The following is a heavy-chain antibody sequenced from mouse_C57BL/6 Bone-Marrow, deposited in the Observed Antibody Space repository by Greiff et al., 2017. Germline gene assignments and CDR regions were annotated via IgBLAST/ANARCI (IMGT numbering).Heavy chain of an antibody. CDR1: GYSFTGYY. Sequence: EVKLMESGPELVKPGASVKISCKASGYSFTGYYMNWVKQSPEKSLEWIGEINPSTGGTTYNQKFKAKATLTVDKSSSTAYMQLKSLTSEDSAVYYCARRIRYHFFEGYWGQGTSVTVSS. J-gene: IGHJ4*01. V-gene: IGHV1-42*01. CDR2: INPSTGGT. D-gene: IGHD1-1*01. CDR3: ARRIRYHFFEGY.